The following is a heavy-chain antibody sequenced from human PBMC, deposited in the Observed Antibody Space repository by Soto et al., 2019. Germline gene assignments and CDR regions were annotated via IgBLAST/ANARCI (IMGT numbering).Heavy chain of an antibody. CDR2: ISVYSGNT. CDR3: ARGHEYGGNSDAFDI. V-gene: IGHV1-3*01. D-gene: IGHD4-17*01. Sequence: ASVKVSCKASGYIFTNYAMHWVRQAPGQRLEWMGWISVYSGNTNYAQKFQGRVTITADKSTNTASMELRSLLSEDTAVYYCARGHEYGGNSDAFDIWGQGTVVTVSS. CDR1: GYIFTNYA. J-gene: IGHJ3*02.